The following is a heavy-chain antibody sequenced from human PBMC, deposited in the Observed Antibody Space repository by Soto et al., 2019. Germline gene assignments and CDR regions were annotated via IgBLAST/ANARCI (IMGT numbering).Heavy chain of an antibody. D-gene: IGHD4-17*01. CDR3: AKPFYGLQSYFDS. Sequence: EVQLLESGGGLVQPGGSLRLSCAASGFTFSSYVMNWVRQAPGRGLEWVSTISGSGGSTYYADSVKGRFTISRDNSKNTLELHMNSLRAEDTAIYSCAKPFYGLQSYFDSWGQGPLVTFSS. CDR1: GFTFSSYV. CDR2: ISGSGGST. V-gene: IGHV3-23*01. J-gene: IGHJ4*02.